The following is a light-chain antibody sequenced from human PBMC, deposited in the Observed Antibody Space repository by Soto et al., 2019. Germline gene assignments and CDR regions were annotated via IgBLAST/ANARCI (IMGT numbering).Light chain of an antibody. CDR3: QQYDNLLT. V-gene: IGKV1-33*01. Sequence: DLQMTQSPSSLSASVGDRVTITCQASQDISNYLNWYQQKPGKAPKLLIYDASNLETGVPSRFSRSGSGTDFTFTISSLQPEDIATYYCQQYDNLLTFGGGTKVEIK. J-gene: IGKJ4*01. CDR2: DAS. CDR1: QDISNY.